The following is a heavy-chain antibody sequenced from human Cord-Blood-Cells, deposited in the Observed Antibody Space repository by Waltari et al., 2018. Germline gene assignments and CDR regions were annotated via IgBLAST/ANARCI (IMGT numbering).Heavy chain of an antibody. V-gene: IGHV3-74*01. CDR2: INSDGSST. J-gene: IGHJ4*02. D-gene: IGHD6-13*01. Sequence: EVQLVESGGGLVQPGGSLRLSCAASRFTFSSYWMIWVLQAPGKGLVWVSRINSDGSSTSYADSVKGRFTISRDNAKNTLYLQMNSLRAEDTAVYYCARVAAAGPDYWGQGTLVTVSS. CDR3: ARVAAAGPDY. CDR1: RFTFSSYW.